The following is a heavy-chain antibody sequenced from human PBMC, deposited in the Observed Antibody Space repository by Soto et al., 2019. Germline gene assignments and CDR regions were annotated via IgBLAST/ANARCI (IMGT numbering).Heavy chain of an antibody. CDR2: IYYSGST. V-gene: IGHV4-59*01. Sequence: PSETLSLTCTVSGGSISSYYWSWIRQPPGKVLEWIGYIYYSGSTNYNPSLKSRVTISVDTSKNQFSLKLSSVTAADTAAYYCARDRGYSYGYDPYYYYGMDVWGQWTTVPVSS. J-gene: IGHJ6*02. D-gene: IGHD5-18*01. CDR1: GGSISSYY. CDR3: ARDRGYSYGYDPYYYYGMDV.